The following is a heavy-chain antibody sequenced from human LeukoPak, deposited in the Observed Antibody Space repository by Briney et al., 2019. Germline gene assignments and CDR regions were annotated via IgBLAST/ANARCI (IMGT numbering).Heavy chain of an antibody. CDR1: GFTFDDYG. Sequence: PGGSVRLSCVASGFTFDDYGMSWVRQAPGKGLEWVSVIYSGGTIYYADSVKGRFTISRDNSMNTVYLELNSLRAEDTAVYYCARDGENHYYDCWGQGTLVTVST. V-gene: IGHV3-66*01. J-gene: IGHJ4*02. CDR2: IYSGGTI. D-gene: IGHD7-27*01. CDR3: ARDGENHYYDC.